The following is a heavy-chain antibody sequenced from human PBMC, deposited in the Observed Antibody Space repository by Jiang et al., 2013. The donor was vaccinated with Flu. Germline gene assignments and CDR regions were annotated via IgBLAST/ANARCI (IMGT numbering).Heavy chain of an antibody. Sequence: SCVGSGSMFSSHTVHWVRQAPGKGLEWLSSVSGSNEYIYYADSVKARFTISRDNAKNSIFLQMDSLRAEDTAVYYCARDTGGYFDNTGDPRDYYYYDMDVWGQGTTVTVSS. CDR1: GSMFSSHT. D-gene: IGHD3-9*01. CDR2: VSGSNEYI. J-gene: IGHJ6*02. V-gene: IGHV3-21*01. CDR3: ARDTGGYFDNTGDPRDYYYYDMDV.